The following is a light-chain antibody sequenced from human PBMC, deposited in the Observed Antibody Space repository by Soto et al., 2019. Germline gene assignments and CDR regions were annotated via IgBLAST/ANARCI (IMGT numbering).Light chain of an antibody. CDR2: EVS. V-gene: IGLV2-14*01. CDR3: SSFSTSTTLYV. CDR1: SSDIGDYNY. J-gene: IGLJ7*01. Sequence: QSALPQPASVSGSPGQSITISCTGTSSDIGDYNYVSWYQQHPGKVPKLIIFEVSTRPSGVSNRFSGSKSGNTASLTISGLQADDEADYYCSSFSTSTTLYVFGTGTQLTVL.